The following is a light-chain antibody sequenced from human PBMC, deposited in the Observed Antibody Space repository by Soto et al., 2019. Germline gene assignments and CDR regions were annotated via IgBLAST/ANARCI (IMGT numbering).Light chain of an antibody. J-gene: IGKJ2*01. CDR3: LHDYNYPYT. CDR1: QGIRND. Sequence: IQMTQSPSTLSASVGDRVTITCRASQGIRNDLGWYQQKSGRAPKLLIFGASTLQSGVPSRFSGSGSGTDFTLTISSLQPEDFATYYCLHDYNYPYTFGQGTKVDIK. V-gene: IGKV1-6*01. CDR2: GAS.